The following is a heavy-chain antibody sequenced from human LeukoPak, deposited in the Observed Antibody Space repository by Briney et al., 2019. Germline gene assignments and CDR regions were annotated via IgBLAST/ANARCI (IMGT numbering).Heavy chain of an antibody. Sequence: SETLSLTCTVSGGSISSSSYYWGWIRQPPGKGLEWIGSIYYSGSTYYNPSLKSRVTISVDTSKNQLSLKLSSVTAADTAVYYCASRRDDSSGWFSIDYWGQGTLVTVSS. D-gene: IGHD6-19*01. CDR2: IYYSGST. J-gene: IGHJ4*02. CDR3: ASRRDDSSGWFSIDY. V-gene: IGHV4-39*01. CDR1: GGSISSSSYY.